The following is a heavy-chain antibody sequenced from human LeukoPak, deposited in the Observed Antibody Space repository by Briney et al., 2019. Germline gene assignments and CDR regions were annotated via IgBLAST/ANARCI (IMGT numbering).Heavy chain of an antibody. CDR1: TFAFSSYW. CDR3: ARGSGKPFDY. D-gene: IGHD1-14*01. Sequence: GGSLRLSCAASTFAFSSYWMSWVRQAPGKGLEWVANIKQDGTEKYYVDSVKGRFTISRDNAKNSLYLQMNSLRAEDTAEYYCARGSGKPFDYWGQGTLVTVSS. CDR2: IKQDGTEK. V-gene: IGHV3-7*01. J-gene: IGHJ4*02.